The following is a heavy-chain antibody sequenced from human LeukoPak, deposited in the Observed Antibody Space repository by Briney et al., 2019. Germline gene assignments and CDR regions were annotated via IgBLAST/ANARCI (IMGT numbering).Heavy chain of an antibody. D-gene: IGHD3-10*01. CDR1: GFTFSTYS. J-gene: IGHJ6*03. Sequence: PGGSLRLSCAASGFTFSTYSMNWVRQAPGTGLEWVSSINSGSSYIYYADSLKGRFTISRDNAKNSLYLQMNSLRAEDTAVYYCAKDGVWIGEKKANMDIWGKGTTV. V-gene: IGHV3-21*04. CDR3: AKDGVWIGEKKANMDI. CDR2: INSGSSYI.